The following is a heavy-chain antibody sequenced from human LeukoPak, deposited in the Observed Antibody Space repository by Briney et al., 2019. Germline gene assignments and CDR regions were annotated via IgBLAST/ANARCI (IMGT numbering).Heavy chain of an antibody. CDR3: AKAEPASGYDY. J-gene: IGHJ4*02. CDR1: GFTFDDYA. CDR2: ISSDSRTI. D-gene: IGHD1-14*01. V-gene: IGHV3-48*01. Sequence: PGGSLRLSCAASGFTFDDYAMHWVRQAPGKGLEWVSYISSDSRTIYYADSVKGRFTISRDNAKNSVYLQMNSLRVEDTAVYYCAKAEPASGYDYWGQGSLVTVSS.